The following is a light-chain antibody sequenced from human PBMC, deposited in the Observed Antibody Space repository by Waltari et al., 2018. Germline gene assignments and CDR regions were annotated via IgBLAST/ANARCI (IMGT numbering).Light chain of an antibody. CDR2: ETF. CDR3: QQYNSYSPT. CDR1: QSLNSL. V-gene: IGKV1-5*01. J-gene: IGKJ4*01. Sequence: DIQLTQSPSTLSASVGDRVTIPCRASQSLNSLLAWYQQKPGEAPRLLIYETFTLQSGVPSRFSGSGYGTEYFLTISSLQPDDFATYYCQQYNSYSPTFAGGTKVEIK.